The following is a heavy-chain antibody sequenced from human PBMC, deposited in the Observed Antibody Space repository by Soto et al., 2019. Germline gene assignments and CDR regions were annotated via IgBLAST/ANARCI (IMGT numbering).Heavy chain of an antibody. D-gene: IGHD3-10*01. V-gene: IGHV3-7*01. CDR3: ARGDMVRENDAFDI. CDR2: IKPDGSEK. Sequence: EAQLVESGGGLVQPGGSLRLSCAASGFTFSSFWMNWVRQTPGNGLEWVAHIKPDGSEKYFVDSVRGRFTISRDNAKNSVYLQMNSLRAEDTAVYYCARGDMVRENDAFDIWGQGTMVTVSS. J-gene: IGHJ3*02. CDR1: GFTFSSFW.